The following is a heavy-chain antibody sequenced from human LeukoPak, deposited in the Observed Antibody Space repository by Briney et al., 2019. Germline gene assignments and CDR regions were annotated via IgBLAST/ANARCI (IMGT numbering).Heavy chain of an antibody. CDR2: INHSGST. V-gene: IGHV4-34*01. D-gene: IGHD2-21*02. Sequence: SETLSLTCAVYGGSFSGYYWSWIRQPPGKGLEWIGEINHSGSTNYNPSLKSRVTISVDTSKNQFSLKLSSVTAADTAVYCCATPPLYCGGDCYYYNYWGQGTLVTVSS. CDR3: ATPPLYCGGDCYYYNY. CDR1: GGSFSGYY. J-gene: IGHJ4*02.